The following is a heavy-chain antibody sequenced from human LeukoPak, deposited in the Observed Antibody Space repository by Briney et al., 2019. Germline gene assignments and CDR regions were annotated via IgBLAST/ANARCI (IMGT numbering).Heavy chain of an antibody. D-gene: IGHD4-17*01. CDR3: ARFHGDYDAFDI. Sequence: ASVKVSCKASGYTFTSYDINWVRQATGQGLEWMGWMNPNSGNTGYAQKFQGRVTITRNTSISTAYMELSSLRSEDRAVYYCARFHGDYDAFDIWGQGTMVTVSS. CDR1: GYTFTSYD. V-gene: IGHV1-8*03. CDR2: MNPNSGNT. J-gene: IGHJ3*02.